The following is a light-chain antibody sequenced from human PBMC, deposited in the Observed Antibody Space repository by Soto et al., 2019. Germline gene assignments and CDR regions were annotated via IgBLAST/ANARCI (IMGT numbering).Light chain of an antibody. CDR1: SGYSTYG. CDR2: LNSDGSH. J-gene: IGLJ3*02. CDR3: QTWGTGIGV. V-gene: IGLV4-69*01. Sequence: QLVLTQSPSASASLGASVKLTCTLSSGYSTYGIAWHQQQPEKGPRFLMKLNSDGSHNKGDGIPDRFSGSSSGAERYLTISSLQLEDEADYYCQTWGTGIGVFGGGTKLTVL.